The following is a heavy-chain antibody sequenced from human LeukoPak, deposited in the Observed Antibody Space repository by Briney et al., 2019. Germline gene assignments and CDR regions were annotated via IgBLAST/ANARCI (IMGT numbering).Heavy chain of an antibody. J-gene: IGHJ4*02. Sequence: SETLSLTCTVSGASINIRYHYWGWIRQSPGKGLEWIGSMDYTGETYYSPSLQSRVTISVDTPRNQFSLNLHSMTAADTAVYFCARRGRYFDRLSSGRPFDNWGQGTLVTVSS. CDR1: GASINIRYHY. CDR3: ARRGRYFDRLSSGRPFDN. CDR2: MDYTGET. V-gene: IGHV4-39*01. D-gene: IGHD3-9*01.